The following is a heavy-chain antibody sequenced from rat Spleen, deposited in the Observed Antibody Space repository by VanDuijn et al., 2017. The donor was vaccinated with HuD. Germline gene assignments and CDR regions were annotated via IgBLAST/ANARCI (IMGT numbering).Heavy chain of an antibody. D-gene: IGHD5-1*01. CDR2: INYGGYT. Sequence: EVQLQESGPGLVKPSQSLSLTCSVTGYSITSNYWAWIRKFPGNKMEWLGYINYGGYTGYNPSLKSRISITRDTSKNQFFLHLNSVTTEDTATYFCARSSYSAGSWRPFAYWGPGTLVTVSS. CDR1: GYSITSNY. V-gene: IGHV3-1*01. J-gene: IGHJ3*01. CDR3: ARSSYSAGSWRPFAY.